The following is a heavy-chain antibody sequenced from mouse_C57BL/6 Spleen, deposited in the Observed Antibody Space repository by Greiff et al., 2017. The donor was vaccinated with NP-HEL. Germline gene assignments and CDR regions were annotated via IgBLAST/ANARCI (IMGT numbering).Heavy chain of an antibody. CDR2: IWTGGGT. V-gene: IGHV2-9-1*01. CDR3: ARFTTVVAFDY. D-gene: IGHD1-1*01. J-gene: IGHJ2*01. Sequence: VQLQQSGPGLVAPSQSLSITCTASGFSLTSYAISWVRQPPGQGLEWLGVIWTGGGTNYNSALKSRLSISKDNSKNQVFLKMNSLQTDDTARYYCARFTTVVAFDYWGQGTTLTVSS. CDR1: GFSLTSYA.